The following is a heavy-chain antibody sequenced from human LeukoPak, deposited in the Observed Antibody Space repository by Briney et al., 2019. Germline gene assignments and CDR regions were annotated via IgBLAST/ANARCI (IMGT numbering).Heavy chain of an antibody. D-gene: IGHD3-10*01. CDR1: GYTFTGYY. CDR3: AIVNTDYYGSGVSRAFHM. V-gene: IGHV1-2*02. J-gene: IGHJ3*02. Sequence: ASVKVSCKASGYTFTGYYMHWVRQAPGQGLEWMGWINPNSGSTNYAQKFQGRVTMTRDTSTSTAYMELSRLRSEDTAVYYCAIVNTDYYGSGVSRAFHMWGQGTMVTVSS. CDR2: INPNSGST.